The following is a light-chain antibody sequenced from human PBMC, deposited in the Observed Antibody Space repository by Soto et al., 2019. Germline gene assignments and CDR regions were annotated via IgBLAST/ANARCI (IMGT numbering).Light chain of an antibody. CDR1: RSDVGGYNY. CDR2: EFS. CDR3: SSYASTSTPVV. J-gene: IGLJ2*01. V-gene: IGLV2-14*01. Sequence: QSALTQPASVSGAPGQSITISCTGTRSDVGGYNYVSWYQQHPGKAPKLMIYEFSNRPSGVANRFSVSKSGNTASLTISGIQAEDEADYYCSSYASTSTPVVFGGGTKLTVL.